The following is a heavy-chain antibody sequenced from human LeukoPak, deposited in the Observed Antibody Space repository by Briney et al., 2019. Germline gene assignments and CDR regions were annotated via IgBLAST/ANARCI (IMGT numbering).Heavy chain of an antibody. D-gene: IGHD1-26*01. CDR2: IYYSGST. CDR3: ARIHSGSDEVDY. CDR1: GGSISSSSYY. V-gene: IGHV4-39*07. Sequence: SETLSLTCTVSGGSISSSSYYWGWIRQPPGKGLEWIGSIYYSGSTYYNPSLKSRVTISVDTSKNQFSLKLSSVTAADTAVYYCARIHSGSDEVDYWGQGTLVTVSS. J-gene: IGHJ4*02.